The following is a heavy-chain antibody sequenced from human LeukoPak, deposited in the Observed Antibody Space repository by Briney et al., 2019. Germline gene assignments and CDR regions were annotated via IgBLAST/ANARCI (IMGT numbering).Heavy chain of an antibody. J-gene: IGHJ4*02. Sequence: SETLSLTCTVSGGSISSNNYYWGWIRQPPGKGLQWIGSMYYSGSPYYNPSLKSRVTISVETSKNQFSLKLSSVTAADTAVYYCASVLWFGELGLDYWGQGTLVTVSS. CDR3: ASVLWFGELGLDY. D-gene: IGHD3-10*01. CDR1: GGSISSNNYY. CDR2: MYYSGSP. V-gene: IGHV4-39*01.